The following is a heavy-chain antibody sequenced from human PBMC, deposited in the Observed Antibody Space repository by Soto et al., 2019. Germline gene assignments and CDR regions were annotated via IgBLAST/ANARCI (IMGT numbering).Heavy chain of an antibody. V-gene: IGHV3-33*01. Sequence: GGSLRLSCAASGFTFSTYDMHWVRQAPGKGLEWVAVIWSDGTDKYYADSVKGRFTISRDNSKNTLYLQMNSLGAEDTGVYYCARSYSSSSRYYYYGLDDWGQGTTVTVSS. CDR2: IWSDGTDK. J-gene: IGHJ6*02. D-gene: IGHD6-6*01. CDR3: ARSYSSSSRYYYYGLDD. CDR1: GFTFSTYD.